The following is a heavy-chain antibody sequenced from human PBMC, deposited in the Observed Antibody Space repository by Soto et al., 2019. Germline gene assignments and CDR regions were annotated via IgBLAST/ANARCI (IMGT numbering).Heavy chain of an antibody. CDR2: VYYSGST. J-gene: IGHJ4*02. V-gene: IGHV4-59*02. CDR3: ARGRYHELELLVQYFDY. CDR1: GGSVSNSY. Sequence: QVQLQESGPGLVKPSETLSLTCTVSGGSVSNSYWCWIRQPTGKGLEWVAYVYYSGSTNYNPSLGSRVTISVDKSKNQFSLKMTSVTGADTALYYCARGRYHELELLVQYFDYWGQGTLVTVSS. D-gene: IGHD1-26*01.